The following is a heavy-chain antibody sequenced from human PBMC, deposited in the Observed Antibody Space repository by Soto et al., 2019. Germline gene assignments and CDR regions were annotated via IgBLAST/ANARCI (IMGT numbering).Heavy chain of an antibody. Sequence: SAKVSCKASGGTFSSYAISWVRQAPGQGLEWMGGIIPIFGTANYAQKFQGRVTITADESTSTAYMELSSLRSEDTAVYYCARGPLDYYGSGSYCDYWGQGTLVTVSS. J-gene: IGHJ4*02. V-gene: IGHV1-69*13. D-gene: IGHD3-10*01. CDR1: GGTFSSYA. CDR2: IIPIFGTA. CDR3: ARGPLDYYGSGSYCDY.